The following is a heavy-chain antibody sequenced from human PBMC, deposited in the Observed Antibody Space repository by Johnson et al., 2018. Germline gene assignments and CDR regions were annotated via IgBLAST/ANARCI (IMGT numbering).Heavy chain of an antibody. Sequence: QDQLVQSGGGVVQPGRSLRLSCAASGFTFSSYGMHWVRQAPGKGLEWVAVISYDGSNKYYADSVKGRFIISRDNSKNTLFLQMNSLRAEDKAVYYCARDGTHYYDSSGYYYPLQYFQHWGQGTLVTVSS. V-gene: IGHV3-30*03. CDR1: GFTFSSYG. CDR2: ISYDGSNK. CDR3: ARDGTHYYDSSGYYYPLQYFQH. J-gene: IGHJ1*01. D-gene: IGHD3-22*01.